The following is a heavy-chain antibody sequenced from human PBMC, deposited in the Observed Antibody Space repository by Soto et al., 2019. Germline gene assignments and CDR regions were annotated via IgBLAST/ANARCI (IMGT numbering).Heavy chain of an antibody. CDR2: ISYDGSNK. V-gene: IGHV3-30*18. D-gene: IGHD3-9*01. CDR1: GVTFSSYG. Sequence: PGGSLRLSCAASGVTFSSYGMHWVRQAPGKGLEWVAVISYDGSNKYYADSVKGRFTISRDNSKNTLYLQMNSLRAEDTAVYYCAKDRYILTGIRWAPHYWGQGTLVTVSS. CDR3: AKDRYILTGIRWAPHY. J-gene: IGHJ4*02.